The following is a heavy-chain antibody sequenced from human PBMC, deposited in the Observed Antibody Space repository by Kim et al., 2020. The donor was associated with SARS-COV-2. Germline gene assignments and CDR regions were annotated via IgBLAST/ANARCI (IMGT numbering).Heavy chain of an antibody. CDR1: GFSLSTSGMC. V-gene: IGHV2-70*11. J-gene: IGHJ6*02. CDR3: ARILADYDYVWGSSRYTGGVDV. D-gene: IGHD3-16*02. Sequence: SGPTLVNPTQTLTLTCTFSGFSLSTSGMCVSWIHQPPGKALEWLARIDWDDDKYYSTSLKTRLTISKDTSKNQVVLTMTNMDPVDTATYYCARILADYDYVWGSSRYTGGVDVWGQGSTVTVSS. CDR2: IDWDDDK.